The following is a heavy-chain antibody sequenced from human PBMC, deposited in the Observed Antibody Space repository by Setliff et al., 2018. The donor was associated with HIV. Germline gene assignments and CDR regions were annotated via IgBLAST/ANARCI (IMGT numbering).Heavy chain of an antibody. V-gene: IGHV4-39*07. D-gene: IGHD6-6*01. CDR1: GLSMATTSYY. CDR2: IYYSGST. CDR3: ARDLLGSSSLVDY. J-gene: IGHJ4*02. Sequence: PSETLSLTCTVSGLSMATTSYYWGWIRQSPGKGLEWIGSIYYSGSTYYNPSLTSRVTISVDTSNNKFSLRLTSVTAADTALYYCARDLLGSSSLVDYWGQGTLVTVSS.